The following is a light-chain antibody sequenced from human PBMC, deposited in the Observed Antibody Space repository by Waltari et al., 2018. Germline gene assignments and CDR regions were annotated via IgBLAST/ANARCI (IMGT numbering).Light chain of an antibody. J-gene: IGLJ3*02. CDR2: KNN. CDR3: QSSDITGTYGV. CDR1: VLATHY. Sequence: SHELTQPPSVSVSPGQTARITCPGDVLATHYPSWYQQNPGQAPVLVMFKNNERPSGIPERFFGSRSETTVTLMIIGAQEEDEADYYCQSSDITGTYGVFGGGTKLTVL. V-gene: IGLV3-25*03.